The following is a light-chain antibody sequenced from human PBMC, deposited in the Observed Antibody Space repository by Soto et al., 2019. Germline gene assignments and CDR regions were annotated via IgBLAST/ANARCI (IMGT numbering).Light chain of an antibody. J-gene: IGLJ2*01. CDR3: SSYTSSSTV. CDR1: SSDVGGYNY. V-gene: IGLV2-14*01. CDR2: DVS. Sequence: QSVLTQPASVSGSPGQSITISCTGTSSDVGGYNYVSWYQQHPGKAPKLMIYDVSNRPSGVSNRSSGSKSGNTASLTISGLQAEDEADYYCSSYTSSSTVFGGGTKLTVL.